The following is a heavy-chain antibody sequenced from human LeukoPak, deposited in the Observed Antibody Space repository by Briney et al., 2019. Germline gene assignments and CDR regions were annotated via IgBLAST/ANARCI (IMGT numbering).Heavy chain of an antibody. J-gene: IGHJ3*02. CDR3: ARGLYYDILTGYRNNDAFDI. Sequence: PSETLSLTCTVSGGSISGYYWNWIRQPPGKGLEWIGYIYYSGSTNYNPSLKSRVTISVDTSKNQFSLKLSALTAADTAVYYCARGLYYDILTGYRNNDAFDIWGQGTMVTVSS. CDR2: IYYSGST. V-gene: IGHV4-59*01. CDR1: GGSISGYY. D-gene: IGHD3-9*01.